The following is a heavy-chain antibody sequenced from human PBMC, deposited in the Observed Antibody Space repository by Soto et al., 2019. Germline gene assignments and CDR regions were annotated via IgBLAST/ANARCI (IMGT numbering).Heavy chain of an antibody. D-gene: IGHD2-21*02. CDR2: IYYSGST. J-gene: IGHJ4*02. V-gene: IGHV4-61*01. CDR3: ARDTGDCGGDCYFDY. CDR1: GDSVSSNSYY. Sequence: SETLSLTCTVSGDSVSSNSYYWSWIRQPPGKGLEFIGYIYYSGSTNYNPSLKSRVTISLDTSKNQFSLRLNSVTAADTAVYYCARDTGDCGGDCYFDYWGQGTLVTVSS.